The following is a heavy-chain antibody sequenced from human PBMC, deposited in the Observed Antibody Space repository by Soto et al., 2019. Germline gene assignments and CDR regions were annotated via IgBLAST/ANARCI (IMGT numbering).Heavy chain of an antibody. Sequence: QVQVVESGGGVVQPGRSLRLSCAASGFSFNSYGMHWVRQAPGKGLEWVAIISYDGPNKYYADSVKGRFTISRDSPRNTLYLEMNSLRAEDTAVYYCAKGGSSSARYFDAWGQGALVTVSS. CDR2: ISYDGPNK. CDR3: AKGGSSSARYFDA. D-gene: IGHD6-6*01. J-gene: IGHJ5*02. CDR1: GFSFNSYG. V-gene: IGHV3-30*18.